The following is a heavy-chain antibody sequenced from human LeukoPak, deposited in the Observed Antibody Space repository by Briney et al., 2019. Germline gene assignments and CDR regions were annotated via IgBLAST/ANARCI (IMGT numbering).Heavy chain of an antibody. CDR2: VHLDGRT. J-gene: IGHJ4*02. Sequence: PSGTLSLTCGVSGGSVTSTNWWTWVRQPPGKGLEWIGEVHLDGRTNYNPSLKSRLTMSVDLSENHISLKLTSVTAADTAVYYCAREGGFYRPLDYSGQGTLVTVSS. D-gene: IGHD3-3*01. CDR3: AREGGFYRPLDY. CDR1: GGSVTSTNW. V-gene: IGHV4-4*02.